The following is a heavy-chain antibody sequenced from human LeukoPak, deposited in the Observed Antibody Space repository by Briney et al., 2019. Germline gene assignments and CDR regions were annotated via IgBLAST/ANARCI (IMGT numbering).Heavy chain of an antibody. CDR3: ATRLTIFGVVTPGFEAFDI. J-gene: IGHJ3*02. CDR2: IYPGDSDT. D-gene: IGHD3-3*01. Sequence: GESLKISCKGSGYRFSSYWIGWVRQMPGKGLQWMGIIYPGDSDTRYSPSFQDQVTMSADKSISTAYLQWSSLNASDTAMYYCATRLTIFGVVTPGFEAFDIWGQGTMVTVSS. CDR1: GYRFSSYW. V-gene: IGHV5-51*01.